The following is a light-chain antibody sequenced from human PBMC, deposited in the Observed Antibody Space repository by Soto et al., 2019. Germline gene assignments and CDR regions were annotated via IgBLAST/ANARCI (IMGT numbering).Light chain of an antibody. Sequence: QLVLTQSSSASASLGSSVTLTCTLSSGLSSYIITWHQQQPGKAPRYLMQLEGSGIYNTGSGVPDRFSGSSSGTDRYLTISHPQSEDEADYYCETWDSYTVVFGGGTKLTVL. J-gene: IGLJ2*01. CDR3: ETWDSYTVV. CDR2: LEGSGIY. CDR1: SGLSSYI. V-gene: IGLV4-60*03.